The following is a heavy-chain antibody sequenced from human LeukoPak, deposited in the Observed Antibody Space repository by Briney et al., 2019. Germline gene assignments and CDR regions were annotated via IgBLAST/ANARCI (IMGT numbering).Heavy chain of an antibody. CDR2: IYYSGST. V-gene: IGHV4-59*01. D-gene: IGHD3-10*01. J-gene: IGHJ4*02. CDR1: GGSISGYS. CDR3: ARGLGPMVRGVAFKYYFDY. Sequence: PSETLSLTCTVSGGSISGYSWSWIRQPPGKGLEWIGYIYYSGSTNYNPSLKSRVTISVDTSKNQFSLKLSSVTAADTAVYYCARGLGPMVRGVAFKYYFDYWGQGTLVTISS.